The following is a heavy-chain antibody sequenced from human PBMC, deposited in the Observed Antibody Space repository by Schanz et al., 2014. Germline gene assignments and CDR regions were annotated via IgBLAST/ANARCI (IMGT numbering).Heavy chain of an antibody. Sequence: EVQLVQSGGGLVQPGGSLRLSCAASGFTFSSHWMHWVRQDPGKGLVWVARINSVGSNTDYADSVTGRFTISRDNAKNSLYLQMNSLRAEDTALYYCARDHTTESYYSAGPPIDYWGQGTLLTVSS. CDR1: GFTFSSHW. V-gene: IGHV3-74*01. CDR3: ARDHTTESYYSAGPPIDY. CDR2: INSVGSNT. D-gene: IGHD1-26*01. J-gene: IGHJ4*02.